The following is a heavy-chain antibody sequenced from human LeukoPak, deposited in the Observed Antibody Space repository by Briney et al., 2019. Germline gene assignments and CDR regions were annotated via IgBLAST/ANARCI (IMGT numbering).Heavy chain of an antibody. J-gene: IGHJ4*02. Sequence: SETLSLTCTVSGGSISSSSYYWGWIRQPPGKGLEWTGSIYYSGSTYYNPSLKSRVTISVDTSKNQFSLKLSSVTAADTAVYYCAREGKLTGYFGGLGFNYWGPGTLVTVSS. CDR2: IYYSGST. D-gene: IGHD6-19*01. CDR1: GGSISSSSYY. V-gene: IGHV4-39*02. CDR3: AREGKLTGYFGGLGFNY.